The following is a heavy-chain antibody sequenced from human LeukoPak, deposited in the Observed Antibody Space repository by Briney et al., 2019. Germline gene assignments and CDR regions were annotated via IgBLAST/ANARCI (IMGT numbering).Heavy chain of an antibody. J-gene: IGHJ3*02. D-gene: IGHD2-15*01. CDR3: AKLVAAAHPSEGTFDI. CDR2: TYYRSKWYN. Sequence: SQTLSLTCAISGDSVSSNSAAWNWIRQSPSRGLEWLGRTYYRSKWYNDYAVSVKSRITINPDTSKNQFSLQLNSVTPEDTAVYYCAKLVAAAHPSEGTFDIWGQGTMVTVSS. CDR1: GDSVSSNSAA. V-gene: IGHV6-1*01.